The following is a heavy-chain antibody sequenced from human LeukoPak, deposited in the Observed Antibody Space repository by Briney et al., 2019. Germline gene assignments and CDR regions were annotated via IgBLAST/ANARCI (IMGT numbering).Heavy chain of an antibody. CDR2: ISAYNGNT. V-gene: IGHV1-18*01. J-gene: IGHJ5*02. D-gene: IGHD1-14*01. Sequence: ASVTVSCKASGYTFTSYGISWVRQAPGQGLEWMGWISAYNGNTNYAQKLQGRVTMTTDTSTSTAYMELRSLRSDDTAVYYCARDSPFMSRGPTENWFDPWGQGTLVTVSS. CDR3: ARDSPFMSRGPTENWFDP. CDR1: GYTFTSYG.